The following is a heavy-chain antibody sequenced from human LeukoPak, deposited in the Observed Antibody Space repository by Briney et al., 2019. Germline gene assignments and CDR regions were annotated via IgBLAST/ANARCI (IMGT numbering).Heavy chain of an antibody. J-gene: IGHJ3*02. V-gene: IGHV3-15*01. CDR2: IKSKTDGGTT. CDR3: TTSMVNDSSGYRVPDAFDI. Sequence: GGSLRLSCAASGFTFSNAWMSWVRQAPGKGLEGVGRIKSKTDGGTTDYAAPVKGRFTISRDDSKNTLYLQMNSLKTEDTAVYYCTTSMVNDSSGYRVPDAFDIWGQGTMVTVSS. D-gene: IGHD3-22*01. CDR1: GFTFSNAW.